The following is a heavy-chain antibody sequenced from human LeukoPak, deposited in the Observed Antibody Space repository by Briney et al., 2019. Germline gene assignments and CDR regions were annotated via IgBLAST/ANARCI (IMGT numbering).Heavy chain of an antibody. J-gene: IGHJ5*02. D-gene: IGHD6-13*01. CDR2: ISGSGGST. V-gene: IGHV3-23*01. CDR3: AKGYLAAAGKPPAA. Sequence: PGGSLRLSYAASGFTFSSYAMSWVRQAPGKGLEWVSAISGSGGSTYYADSVKGRFTISRDNSKNTLYLQMNSLRAEDTAVYYCAKGYLAAAGKPPAAWGQGTLVTVSS. CDR1: GFTFSSYA.